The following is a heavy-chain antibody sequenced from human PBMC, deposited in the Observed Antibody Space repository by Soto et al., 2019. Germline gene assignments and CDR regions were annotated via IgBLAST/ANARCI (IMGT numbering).Heavy chain of an antibody. J-gene: IGHJ5*02. CDR2: FIPVLGAT. D-gene: IGHD6-13*01. CDR1: GGTFNSYT. Sequence: QVQLVQSGAEVKKPGSSVKVSCRASGGTFNSYTLIWVRQAPGQGVEWLGRFIPVLGATNYAQKFQGRVTLAADQSTSTAYMELNNLTSGDTAVYYCARAEAAASPWYNWFDPWGQGTRVTVSS. V-gene: IGHV1-69*08. CDR3: ARAEAAASPWYNWFDP.